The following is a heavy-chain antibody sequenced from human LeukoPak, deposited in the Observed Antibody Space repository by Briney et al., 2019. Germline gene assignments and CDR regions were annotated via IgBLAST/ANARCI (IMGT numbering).Heavy chain of an antibody. Sequence: HPGGSLRLSCAASGFTFSSYAMSWVRQAPGKGLEWVSAISGSGGSTYYADSVKGRFTISRDNSKNTLYLQMNSLRAEDTAVYYCARDPDSGSYQHQQSNYFDYWGQGTLVTVSS. D-gene: IGHD1-26*01. CDR2: ISGSGGST. CDR1: GFTFSSYA. CDR3: ARDPDSGSYQHQQSNYFDY. V-gene: IGHV3-23*01. J-gene: IGHJ4*02.